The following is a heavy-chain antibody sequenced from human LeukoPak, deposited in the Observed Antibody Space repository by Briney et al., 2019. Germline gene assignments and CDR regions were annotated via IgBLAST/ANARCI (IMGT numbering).Heavy chain of an antibody. Sequence: GGSLRLSCAASGFTFSSYSMCWVRQAPGKGLEWVSSISSSSGYIYYADSVKGRFIISRDNAKNSLYLRMNSLRDEDTAVYYCARDLFYDYWGQGTLVTVSS. J-gene: IGHJ4*02. CDR1: GFTFSSYS. CDR2: ISSSSGYI. D-gene: IGHD2-21*01. V-gene: IGHV3-21*01. CDR3: ARDLFYDY.